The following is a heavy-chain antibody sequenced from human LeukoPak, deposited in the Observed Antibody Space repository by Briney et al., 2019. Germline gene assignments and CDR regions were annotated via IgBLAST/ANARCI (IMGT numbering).Heavy chain of an antibody. CDR2: FDPEDGET. D-gene: IGHD6-13*01. CDR3: ATQQLVKSPKSNWFDP. V-gene: IGHV1-24*01. Sequence: ASVKVSCKVSGYXLTELSMHWVRQAPGKGLEWMGGFDPEDGETIYAQKFQGRVTMTEDTSTDTAYMALSSLRSEDTAVYYCATQQLVKSPKSNWFDPWGQGTLVTVSS. J-gene: IGHJ5*02. CDR1: GYXLTELS.